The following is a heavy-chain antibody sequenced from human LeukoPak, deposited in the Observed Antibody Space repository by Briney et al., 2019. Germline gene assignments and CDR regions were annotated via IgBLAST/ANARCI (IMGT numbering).Heavy chain of an antibody. CDR2: IIPIFGTA. D-gene: IGHD6-13*01. J-gene: IGHJ3*02. Sequence: ASVKVSCKASGGTFSSYAISWVRQAPGQGLEWMGGIIPIFGTANYAQKFQGRVTITADKSTSTAYMELSSLRSDDTAVYYCARSPAAAAHGHDAFDIWGQGTMVTVSS. CDR1: GGTFSSYA. CDR3: ARSPAAAAHGHDAFDI. V-gene: IGHV1-69*06.